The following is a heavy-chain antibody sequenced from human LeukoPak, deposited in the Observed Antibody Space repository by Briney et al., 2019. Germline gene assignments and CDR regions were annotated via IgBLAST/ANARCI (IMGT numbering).Heavy chain of an antibody. V-gene: IGHV3-33*01. CDR3: AREGGQQLGSFDY. D-gene: IGHD6-13*01. J-gene: IGHJ4*02. CDR2: IWYDGSDK. CDR1: GFTFSSYG. Sequence: GRSLRLSCAASGFTFSSYGMHWVRQAPGKGLEWVAIIWYDGSDKYYADSVKGRFTISRDNSKNTLYLQMSSLRAEDTAVYYCAREGGQQLGSFDYWGQGTLVTVSS.